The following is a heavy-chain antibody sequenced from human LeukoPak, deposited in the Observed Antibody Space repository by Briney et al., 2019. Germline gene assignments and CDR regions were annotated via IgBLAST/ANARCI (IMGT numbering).Heavy chain of an antibody. J-gene: IGHJ4*02. Sequence: GGSLRLSCAASGFSFSDAWMSWARQIPGKGLEWVGRIESKTDGGTTDYAAPVKGRFTISRDDSTNTLYLQMNSLKSEDTAVYYCTTYGSGRKFDYWGQGILVTVSS. CDR2: IESKTDGGTT. D-gene: IGHD3-10*01. V-gene: IGHV3-15*04. CDR3: TTYGSGRKFDY. CDR1: GFSFSDAW.